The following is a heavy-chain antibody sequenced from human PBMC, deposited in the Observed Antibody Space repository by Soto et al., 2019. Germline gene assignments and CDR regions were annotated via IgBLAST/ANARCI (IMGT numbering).Heavy chain of an antibody. CDR1: GFTFSDFA. CDR3: AKDPPRGATGGAWYDY. CDR2: IRGSGSTT. D-gene: IGHD1-26*01. Sequence: EVQLLESGGGLVQPGGSLRLSCAASGFTFSDFAMTWVRQAPGKGLEWVSLIRGSGSTTSYADSVKGRFTVSRDNSRNPLSLQMNSLRAEDSAVYFCAKDPPRGATGGAWYDYWRQGTLLTVSS. J-gene: IGHJ4*02. V-gene: IGHV3-23*01.